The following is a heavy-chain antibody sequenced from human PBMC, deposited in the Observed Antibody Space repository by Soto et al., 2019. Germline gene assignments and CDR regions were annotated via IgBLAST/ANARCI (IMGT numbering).Heavy chain of an antibody. V-gene: IGHV5-51*01. J-gene: IGHJ5*02. CDR2: IYPGDSDT. D-gene: IGHD5-12*01. CDR3: ARSGASMEKYGGYGPSPPPEINWFDP. Sequence: GESLKISCKGSGYSFTSYWIGWVRQMPGKGLEWMGIIYPGDSDTRYSPSFQGQVTISADKSISTAYPQWSSLKASDTAMYYCARSGASMEKYGGYGPSPPPEINWFDPWGQGTLVTVSS. CDR1: GYSFTSYW.